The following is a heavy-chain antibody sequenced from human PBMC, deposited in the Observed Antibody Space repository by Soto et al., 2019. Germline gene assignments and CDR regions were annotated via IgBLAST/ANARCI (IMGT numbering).Heavy chain of an antibody. V-gene: IGHV4-38-2*02. Sequence: SSETLSLTCAVSGYSISSTYYWGWIRQSPGKGLEWIGSISHSGNTYYNPSLKSRVTISVDTSKNQFSLILTSVTAAETAVYFCAREGGAQYRSGWYPLFDYWGQGILVTVSS. D-gene: IGHD6-19*01. CDR3: AREGGAQYRSGWYPLFDY. CDR2: ISHSGNT. CDR1: GYSISSTYY. J-gene: IGHJ4*02.